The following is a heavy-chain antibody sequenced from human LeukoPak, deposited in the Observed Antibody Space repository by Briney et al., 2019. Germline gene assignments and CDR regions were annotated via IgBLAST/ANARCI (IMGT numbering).Heavy chain of an antibody. CDR1: GYTFTSYG. Sequence: ASVKVSCKASGYTFTSYGISWVRQAPGQGLEWMGWISAYNGNANYAQKLQGRVTMATDTSTSTAYMELRSLRSDDTAVYYCARDLYDYTLDYWGQGTLVTVSS. J-gene: IGHJ4*02. CDR2: ISAYNGNA. V-gene: IGHV1-18*01. D-gene: IGHD5-12*01. CDR3: ARDLYDYTLDY.